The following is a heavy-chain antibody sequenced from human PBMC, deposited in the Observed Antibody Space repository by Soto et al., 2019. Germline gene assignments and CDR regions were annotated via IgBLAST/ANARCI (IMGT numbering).Heavy chain of an antibody. J-gene: IGHJ4*02. CDR1: GFNFRDFW. CDR2: IKQDGSER. D-gene: IGHD3-3*01. CDR3: ARRNFGVLTDY. V-gene: IGHV3-7*03. Sequence: GGSLRLSCAVSGFNFRDFWMSWVRQAPGKGLEWVANIKQDGSERYYVDSVKGRFTVSRDNTKNSLYLQMNSLRAEDTAMYYCARRNFGVLTDYWGPGALVTVSS.